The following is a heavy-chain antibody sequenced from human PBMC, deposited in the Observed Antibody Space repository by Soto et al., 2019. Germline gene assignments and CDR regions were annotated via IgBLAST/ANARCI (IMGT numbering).Heavy chain of an antibody. V-gene: IGHV3-21*01. Sequence: GGSLRLSCAASGFSFGDYTMDWVRQAPGKGLEWLSSISSTSVYIDYADSLKGRFTISRDNAKNSLSLQMNSLRDEDTAVYYCARVLSAAATGAFDIWGQGTMVTVSS. CDR2: ISSTSVYI. J-gene: IGHJ3*02. CDR1: GFSFGDYT. CDR3: ARVLSAAATGAFDI. D-gene: IGHD3-16*02.